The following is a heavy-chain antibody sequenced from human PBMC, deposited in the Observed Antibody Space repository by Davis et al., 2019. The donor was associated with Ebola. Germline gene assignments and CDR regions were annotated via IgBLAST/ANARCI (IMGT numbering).Heavy chain of an antibody. CDR2: ISSSSSTI. D-gene: IGHD4-17*01. J-gene: IGHJ4*02. CDR3: ARLTTVTTDY. CDR1: GFTFTDYY. Sequence: GGSLRLSCAASGFTFTDYYMGWIRQAPGKGLEWVSYISSSSSTIYYADSVKGRFTISRDNAKNSLYLQMNSLRDEDTAVYYCARLTTVTTDYWGQGNLVTVSS. V-gene: IGHV3-11*04.